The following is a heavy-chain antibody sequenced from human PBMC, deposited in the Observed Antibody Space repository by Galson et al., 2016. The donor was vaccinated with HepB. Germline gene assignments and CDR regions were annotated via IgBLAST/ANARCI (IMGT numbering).Heavy chain of an antibody. V-gene: IGHV4-59*01. CDR3: VRDGWGSSHFEY. Sequence: SETLSLTCTVSSGSMISGYYWSWIRQPPGKRLEWIGFISYTGNTNYNPSLESRGTISVDTSKNQLSLRLISVTAADTALYFCVRDGWGSSHFEYWGQGTLVTVSS. D-gene: IGHD3-10*01. CDR2: ISYTGNT. J-gene: IGHJ4*02. CDR1: SGSMISGYY.